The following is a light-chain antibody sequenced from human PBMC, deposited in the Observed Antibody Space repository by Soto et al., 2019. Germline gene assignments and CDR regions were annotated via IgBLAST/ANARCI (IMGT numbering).Light chain of an antibody. V-gene: IGKV3-15*01. Sequence: EIVMTQSPATLSVSPGERATLSCRASQSVSSNLAWYQQKPGQAPRLLIYGASTRPTGIPARFSGSGSGTEFTLTISRLEPEDFAVYYCQQYGSLSWTFGQGTKVDIK. CDR2: GAS. CDR3: QQYGSLSWT. J-gene: IGKJ1*01. CDR1: QSVSSN.